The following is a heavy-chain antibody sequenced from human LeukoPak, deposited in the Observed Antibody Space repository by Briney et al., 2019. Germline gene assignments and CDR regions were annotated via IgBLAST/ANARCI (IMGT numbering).Heavy chain of an antibody. CDR1: GFTFDDYG. Sequence: GGSLRLSCAASGFTFDDYGMSWVRQAPGKGLEWVSGINWNGGSTGYADSVKGRFTISRDNAKNSLYLQMNSLRAEDTAVYYCAREGGGYNNGGFDYWGQGTLVTVSS. CDR2: INWNGGST. CDR3: AREGGGYNNGGFDY. J-gene: IGHJ4*02. V-gene: IGHV3-20*04. D-gene: IGHD5-24*01.